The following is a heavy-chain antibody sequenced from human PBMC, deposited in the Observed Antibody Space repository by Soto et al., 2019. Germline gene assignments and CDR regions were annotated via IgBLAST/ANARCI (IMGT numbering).Heavy chain of an antibody. D-gene: IGHD6-6*01. J-gene: IGHJ4*02. V-gene: IGHV3-15*07. Sequence: EVQLVESGGGLVKPGGSLRLSCAASGFTFSNAWMNWVRQAPGKGLEWVGRIKSKTDGGTTDYGSPVKGRFPISRDDSKKPLYLQMESPKTGGAAMYYCSTVMAVVGDSSSSFVDYWGQGTLVTVSS. CDR3: STVMAVVGDSSSSFVDY. CDR1: GFTFSNAW. CDR2: IKSKTDGGTT.